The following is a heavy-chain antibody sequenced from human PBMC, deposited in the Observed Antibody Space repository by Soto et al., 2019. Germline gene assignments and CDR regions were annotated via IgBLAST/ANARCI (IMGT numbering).Heavy chain of an antibody. CDR2: INHSGST. Sequence: SSETLSLTCAVYGGSFSGYYWSWIRQPPGKGLEWIGEINHSGSTNYNPSLKSRVTISVDTSKNQFSLKLSSVTAADTAVYYCARNIRTDYYDSSGYLHYYYYYGMDVWGQGTTVTVYS. CDR3: ARNIRTDYYDSSGYLHYYYYYGMDV. CDR1: GGSFSGYY. J-gene: IGHJ6*02. D-gene: IGHD3-22*01. V-gene: IGHV4-34*01.